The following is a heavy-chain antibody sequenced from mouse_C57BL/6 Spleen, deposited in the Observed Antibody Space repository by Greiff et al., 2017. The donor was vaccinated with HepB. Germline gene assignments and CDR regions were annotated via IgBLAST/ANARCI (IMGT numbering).Heavy chain of an antibody. CDR2: IHPNSGST. V-gene: IGHV1-64*01. CDR3: ARDYYDYVWFAY. J-gene: IGHJ3*01. D-gene: IGHD2-4*01. CDR1: GYTFTSYW. Sequence: VQLQQSGAELVKPGASVKLSCKASGYTFTSYWMHWVKQRPGQGLEWIGMIHPNSGSTNYNEKLKSKATLTVDKSSSTAYMQLSSLTSEDSAVYYCARDYYDYVWFAYWGQGTLVTVSA.